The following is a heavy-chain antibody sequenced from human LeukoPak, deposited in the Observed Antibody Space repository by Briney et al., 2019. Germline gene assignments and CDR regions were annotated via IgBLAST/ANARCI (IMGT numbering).Heavy chain of an antibody. CDR2: IYYSGST. CDR1: GGSISSYY. V-gene: IGHV4-59*01. CDR3: ARGASSWYS. J-gene: IGHJ4*02. D-gene: IGHD2-2*01. Sequence: SETLSFTCTVSGGSISSYYWTWIRQPPGKGLEWIGDIYYSGSTNYNPSLKSRVTISVDTSKNQFSLNLSSVTAADTAVYYCARGASSWYSWGQGTLVTVSS.